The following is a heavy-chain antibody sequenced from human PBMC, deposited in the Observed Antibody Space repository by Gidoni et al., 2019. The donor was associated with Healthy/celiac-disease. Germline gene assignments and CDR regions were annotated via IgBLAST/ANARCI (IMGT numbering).Heavy chain of an antibody. CDR2: INPSGGST. V-gene: IGHV1-46*01. Sequence: QVQLVQSGAEVKKPGASVKVSCKASGYTFTSYYMHWLRPAPGQGLEWMGIINPSGGSTSYAQKFQGRVTMTRDTSTSTVYMELSSLRSEDTAVYYCARDFYGIPVDKEYYYDSSGPTDYWGQGTLVTVSS. J-gene: IGHJ4*02. CDR3: ARDFYGIPVDKEYYYDSSGPTDY. D-gene: IGHD3-22*01. CDR1: GYTFTSYY.